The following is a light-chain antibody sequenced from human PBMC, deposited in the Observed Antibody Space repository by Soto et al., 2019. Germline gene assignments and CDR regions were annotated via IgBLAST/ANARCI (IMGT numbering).Light chain of an antibody. V-gene: IGKV3-20*01. CDR1: QSVASTY. CDR2: GAS. J-gene: IGKJ3*01. Sequence: DIVLTQSPGTLSLSPGERATLSCRASQSVASTYLAWYQQKPGQAPRLLIYGASSRATGIPARFSGSGSGTDFTLTISRLEPEDFAVYYCQQYGNSPPFTFGPGTKVDIK. CDR3: QQYGNSPPFT.